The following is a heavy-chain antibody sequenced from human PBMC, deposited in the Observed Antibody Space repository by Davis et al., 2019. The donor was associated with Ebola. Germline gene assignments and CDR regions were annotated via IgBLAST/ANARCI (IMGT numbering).Heavy chain of an antibody. CDR3: ARALRGGNPRED. J-gene: IGHJ4*02. V-gene: IGHV3-30*03. CDR1: GFTFSSYG. D-gene: IGHD4-23*01. Sequence: PGGSLRLSCAASGFTFSSYGMHWVRQAPGKGLEWVAVISYDGSNKYYADSVKGRFTISRDNSKNTLYLQMNSLRAEDTAVYYCARALRGGNPREDWGQGTLVTVSS. CDR2: ISYDGSNK.